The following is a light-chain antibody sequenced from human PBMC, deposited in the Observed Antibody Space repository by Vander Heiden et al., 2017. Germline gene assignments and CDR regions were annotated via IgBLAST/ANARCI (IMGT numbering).Light chain of an antibody. CDR3: CSYTSSSTLYV. Sequence: QSAPTQPASVSGSPGQSITISCTGSSSDIGGYNYVSWYQQHPGKAPKLMIHDVSDRPSGVSNRFSGSKSGNTASLTISGLQAEDEADYYCCSYTSSSTLYVFGTGTKVTVL. V-gene: IGLV2-14*03. CDR1: SSDIGGYNY. J-gene: IGLJ1*01. CDR2: DVS.